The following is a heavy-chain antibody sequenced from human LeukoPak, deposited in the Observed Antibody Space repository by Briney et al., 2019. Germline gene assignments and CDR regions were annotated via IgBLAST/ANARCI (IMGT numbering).Heavy chain of an antibody. CDR2: INPSGGST. V-gene: IGHV1-46*01. D-gene: IGHD1-20*01. CDR1: GYTFTSYY. J-gene: IGHJ6*02. Sequence: ASVKVSCKASGYTFTSYYMHWVRQAPGQGLEWMGIINPSGGSTSYAQKFQGRVTMTRDTSTSTVYMELSSLRSEDTAVYHCARPPYNWNDVHYGMDVWGQGTTVTVSS. CDR3: ARPPYNWNDVHYGMDV.